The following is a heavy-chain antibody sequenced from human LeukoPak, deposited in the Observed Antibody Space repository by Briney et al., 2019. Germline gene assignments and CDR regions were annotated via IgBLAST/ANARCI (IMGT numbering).Heavy chain of an antibody. CDR3: TTHLPYNY. CDR2: IKSKTDGGTT. D-gene: IGHD1-14*01. CDR1: GFTFTNAW. Sequence: GGSLRLSCAASGFTFTNAWMSWVRQAPGKGLEWVGRIKSKTDGGTTDYAAPVKGRFTIPRDDSKNTLFLQMNSQKTEDKAVYYCTTHLPYNYWGQGTLVTVSS. V-gene: IGHV3-15*01. J-gene: IGHJ4*02.